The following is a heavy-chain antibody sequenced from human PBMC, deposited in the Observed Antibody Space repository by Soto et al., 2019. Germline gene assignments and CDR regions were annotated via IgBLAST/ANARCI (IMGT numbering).Heavy chain of an antibody. Sequence: PSETLSLTCTVSGGSISSYYWIWIRQPPGKGLEWIGYIYYSGSTNYNPSLKSRVTISVDTSKNQFSLKLSPVTAADTAVYYCARVKTYYDFWSGYQSSYNWFDPWGQGTLVTVSS. CDR3: ARVKTYYDFWSGYQSSYNWFDP. CDR1: GGSISSYY. V-gene: IGHV4-59*01. CDR2: IYYSGST. J-gene: IGHJ5*02. D-gene: IGHD3-3*01.